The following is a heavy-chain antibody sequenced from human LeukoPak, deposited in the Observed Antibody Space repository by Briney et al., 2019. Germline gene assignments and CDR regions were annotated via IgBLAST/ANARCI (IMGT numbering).Heavy chain of an antibody. D-gene: IGHD3-10*01. CDR2: IYYSGNT. CDR3: AKHLNYYSSQTPQFDI. Sequence: SETLSLTCTVSGGSINSRTYYWGWIRQPPGKGLEWIGSIYYSGNTYYNPSLKSRVTISVDTSKNQFSLKLSSVTAADTAVYYCAKHLNYYSSQTPQFDIWGQGTMVTVSS. CDR1: GGSINSRTYY. V-gene: IGHV4-39*01. J-gene: IGHJ3*02.